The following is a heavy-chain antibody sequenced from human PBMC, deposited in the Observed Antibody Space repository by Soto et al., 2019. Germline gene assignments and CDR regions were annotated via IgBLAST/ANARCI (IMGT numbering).Heavy chain of an antibody. V-gene: IGHV4-39*01. CDR3: ARRFYGDYVFDY. CDR2: IYYSGST. J-gene: IGHJ4*02. Sequence: QLQLQESGPGLVKPSETLSLTCTVSGGSISSSSYYWGWIRQPPGKGLEWIGSIYYSGSTYYNPSLKSRVTISVDTSKNQFSLKPSSVTAADTAVYYCARRFYGDYVFDYWGQGTLVTVSS. D-gene: IGHD4-17*01. CDR1: GGSISSSSYY.